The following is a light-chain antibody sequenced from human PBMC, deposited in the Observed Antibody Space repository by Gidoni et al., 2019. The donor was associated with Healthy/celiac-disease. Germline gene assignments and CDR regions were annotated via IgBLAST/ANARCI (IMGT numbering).Light chain of an antibody. V-gene: IGKV1-27*01. CDR2: AAS. CDR1: QGISNY. CDR3: QKYNSAPEWT. J-gene: IGKJ1*01. Sequence: DIQMTQSPSSLSASVGDRVTITCRASQGISNYLAWYQQKPGKVPKLLIYAASTLQSGVPSRFSGSGSETDFTLTISSLQPEDGATYYCQKYNSAPEWTFGQGTKVEIK.